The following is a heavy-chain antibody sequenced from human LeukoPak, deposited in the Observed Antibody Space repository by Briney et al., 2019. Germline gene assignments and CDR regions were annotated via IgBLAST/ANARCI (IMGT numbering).Heavy chain of an antibody. CDR3: ARHGKLSASRNWFDP. J-gene: IGHJ5*02. CDR2: IYPDDFDT. V-gene: IGHV5-51*01. D-gene: IGHD1-26*01. CDR1: GYSFTSYC. Sequence: PGESLKISCKASGYSFTSYCIAWVRQMPGKGLEWMGVIYPDDFDTRYSPSFQGQVTISADKSISTAFLQWSSLKASDTAIYYCARHGKLSASRNWFDPWGQGTLVTVSS.